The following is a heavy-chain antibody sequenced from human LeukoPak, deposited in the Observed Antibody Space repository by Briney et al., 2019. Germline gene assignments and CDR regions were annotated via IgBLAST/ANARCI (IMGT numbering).Heavy chain of an antibody. V-gene: IGHV4-39*07. J-gene: IGHJ4*02. CDR2: IYYSGST. CDR3: ARGGGRRWLQPLDY. CDR1: GGSICSSSYY. D-gene: IGHD5-24*01. Sequence: KPSETLSLTCTVSGGSICSSSYYWGWIRQPPGKGLEWIGSIYYSGSTNYNPSLKSRVTISVDTSKNQFSLNLSSVTAADTAVYYCARGGGRRWLQPLDYWGQGTLVTVSS.